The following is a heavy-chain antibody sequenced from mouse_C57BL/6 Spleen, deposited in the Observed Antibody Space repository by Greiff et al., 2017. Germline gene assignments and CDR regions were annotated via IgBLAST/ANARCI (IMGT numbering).Heavy chain of an antibody. D-gene: IGHD2-3*01. CDR2: IYPGDGDT. V-gene: IGHV1-82*01. Sequence: SGPELVKPGASVKISCKASGYAFSSSWMNWVKQRPGKGLEWIGRIYPGDGDTNYNGKFKGKATLTADKSSSTAYMQLSSLTSEDSAVYFCARRGIYDGYYVDYWGQGTTLTVSS. CDR1: GYAFSSSW. CDR3: ARRGIYDGYYVDY. J-gene: IGHJ2*01.